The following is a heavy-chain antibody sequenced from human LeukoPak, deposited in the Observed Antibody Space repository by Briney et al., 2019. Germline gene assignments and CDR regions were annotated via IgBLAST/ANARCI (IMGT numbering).Heavy chain of an antibody. CDR1: GYTLTELS. CDR2: ISYDGSNE. D-gene: IGHD3-10*01. CDR3: ARVGYYASGPFSYFDY. Sequence: SCKVSGYTLTELSMHWVRQAPGKGLEWVAVISYDGSNEYYADSVKGRFTISRDNSKNTLYLQMNSLSVEDTAVYYCARVGYYASGPFSYFDYWGQGTLVTVSS. J-gene: IGHJ4*02. V-gene: IGHV3-30-3*01.